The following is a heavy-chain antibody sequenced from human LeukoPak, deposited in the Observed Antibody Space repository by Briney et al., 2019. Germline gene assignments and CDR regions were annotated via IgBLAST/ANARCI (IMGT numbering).Heavy chain of an antibody. CDR2: INPNSGGT. Sequence: ASVKVSCKASGYTFTGYYMHWVRQAPGQGLEWMGWINPNSGGTNYAQKFQGRVTMTRDTSISTAYMELSRLRSDDTAVYYCARDFGSLGPIVVVRYFDYWGQGTLVTVSS. D-gene: IGHD3-22*01. CDR3: ARDFGSLGPIVVVRYFDY. CDR1: GYTFTGYY. J-gene: IGHJ4*02. V-gene: IGHV1-2*02.